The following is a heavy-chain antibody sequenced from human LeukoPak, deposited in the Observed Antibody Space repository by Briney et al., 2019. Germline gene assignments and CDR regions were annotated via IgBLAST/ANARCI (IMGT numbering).Heavy chain of an antibody. CDR3: AKGAAVAGTLLDY. Sequence: GGSLRLSCAASGFTFSSYEMNWVRQAPGKGLEWVSYISSSGSTKYYADSLMGRFTLSRDNAKKSLYLQMSSLRAEDTAVYYCAKGAAVAGTLLDYWGLGTRVTVSS. CDR1: GFTFSSYE. J-gene: IGHJ4*02. V-gene: IGHV3-48*03. CDR2: ISSSGSTK. D-gene: IGHD6-19*01.